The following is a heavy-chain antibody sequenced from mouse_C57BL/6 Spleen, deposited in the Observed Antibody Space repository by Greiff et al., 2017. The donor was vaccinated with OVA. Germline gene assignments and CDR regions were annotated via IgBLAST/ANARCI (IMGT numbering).Heavy chain of an antibody. Sequence: VQLQQPWAELVKPGASVKMSCKASGYTFTSYWITWVKQRPGQGLEWIGDIYPGSGSTNYNEKFKSKATLTVDTSSSTAYMQLSSLTSEDSAVYYCARGYYGSSPFAYWGQGTLVTVSA. CDR2: IYPGSGST. V-gene: IGHV1-55*01. CDR3: ARGYYGSSPFAY. J-gene: IGHJ3*01. D-gene: IGHD1-1*01. CDR1: GYTFTSYW.